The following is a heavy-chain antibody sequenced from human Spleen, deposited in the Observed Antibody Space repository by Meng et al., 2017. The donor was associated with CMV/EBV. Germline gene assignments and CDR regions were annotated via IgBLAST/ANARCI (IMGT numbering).Heavy chain of an antibody. CDR1: GYKFTTYW. J-gene: IGHJ4*02. CDR3: ARWRRGTAGEFDW. CDR2: IYPADSDT. D-gene: IGHD1-26*01. V-gene: IGHV5-51*01. Sequence: GGSLRLSCKGSGYKFTTYWIGWVRQMPGKGLEWMGIIYPADSDTRYSPSFQGQVTISADKSISTAYLQWSSLRASDTAMYYCARWRRGTAGEFDWWGQGTLVTVSS.